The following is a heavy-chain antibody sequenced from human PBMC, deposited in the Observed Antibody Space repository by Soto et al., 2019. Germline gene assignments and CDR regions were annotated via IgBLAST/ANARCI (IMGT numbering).Heavy chain of an antibody. D-gene: IGHD3-10*01. J-gene: IGHJ6*03. CDR1: GYTFTNYG. CDR2: IGAYNGDT. V-gene: IGHV1-18*01. CDR3: ARVRXLGGXFXYYMDV. Sequence: QVQLLQSGPEVKKPGXSVKVSCKASGYTFTNYGITWVRQAPGQGLEWMGGIGAYNGDTHYTEKLQGXXXXTXXTXXXXXXXXXXXXXXXXXXXXYXARVRXLGGXFXYYMDVWGKGXXVTVXS.